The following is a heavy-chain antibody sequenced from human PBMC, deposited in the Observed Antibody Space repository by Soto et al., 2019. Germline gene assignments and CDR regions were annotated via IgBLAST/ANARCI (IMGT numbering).Heavy chain of an antibody. CDR3: ARARHSSGYPGRIGMDV. V-gene: IGHV1-2*02. CDR2: INPNSGGT. D-gene: IGHD3-22*01. Sequence: ASVKVSCKASGYTFTGYYMHWVRQAPGQGLEWMGWINPNSGGTNYAQKFQGRVTMTRDTSISTAYMELSRLRSDDTAVYYCARARHSSGYPGRIGMDVWGQGTTVTVSS. CDR1: GYTFTGYY. J-gene: IGHJ6*02.